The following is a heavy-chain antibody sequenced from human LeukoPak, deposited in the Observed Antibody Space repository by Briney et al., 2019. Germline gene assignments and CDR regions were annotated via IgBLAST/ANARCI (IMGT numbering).Heavy chain of an antibody. CDR3: ARDLPGSGLYYYYGMDV. J-gene: IGHJ6*02. V-gene: IGHV3-53*01. D-gene: IGHD3-22*01. CDR1: GFTVSSNY. Sequence: GGSLRLSCAASGFTVSSNYMSWVRQAPGKGLEWVSVIYSGGSTYYADSVKGRFTVSRDNSKNTLYLQMNSLRAEDTAVYYCARDLPGSGLYYYYGMDVWGQGTTVTVSS. CDR2: IYSGGST.